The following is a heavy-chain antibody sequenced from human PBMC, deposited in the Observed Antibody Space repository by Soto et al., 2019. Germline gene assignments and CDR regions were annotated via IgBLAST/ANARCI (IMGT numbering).Heavy chain of an antibody. J-gene: IGHJ6*02. CDR2: IYPGDSAT. V-gene: IGHV5-51*01. CDR3: ARQSYYCSGSYSPMYV. CDR1: GYSFTSYW. Sequence: GESLKISCKGSGYSFTSYWIGWVRQMPGKGLEWMGIIYPGDSATRYSPSFQGQVTISADKSISTAYLQWSSLKASDTAMYYCARQSYYCSGSYSPMYVWGQGTTVTVS. D-gene: IGHD3-10*01.